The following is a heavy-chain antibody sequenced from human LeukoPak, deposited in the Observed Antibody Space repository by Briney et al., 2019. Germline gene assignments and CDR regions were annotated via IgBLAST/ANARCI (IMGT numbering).Heavy chain of an antibody. D-gene: IGHD5-18*01. CDR2: IYYSGSI. V-gene: IGHV4-38-2*02. Sequence: SETLSLTCSGSGYSISKAYYWGWIRQPPGKGLAWIGSIYYSGSIFYNPSLKSRVTISVDTSKNQFSLKLSSVTAADTAVYYCARGPPRYSSYWGQGTLVTVSS. CDR1: GYSISKAYY. J-gene: IGHJ4*02. CDR3: ARGPPRYSSY.